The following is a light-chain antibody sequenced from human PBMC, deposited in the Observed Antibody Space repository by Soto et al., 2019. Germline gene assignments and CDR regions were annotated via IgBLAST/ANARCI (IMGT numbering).Light chain of an antibody. J-gene: IGKJ4*01. V-gene: IGKV3-11*01. CDR3: QQSYNTPQLT. Sequence: IVLTQSPATLSLSPGERATLSCRASQSVSSYLAWYQQKPGQAPRLLIYDASNRATGIPARFSGSGSGTDFTLTISSLQPEDFATYYCQQSYNTPQLTFGGGTKVDIK. CDR2: DAS. CDR1: QSVSSY.